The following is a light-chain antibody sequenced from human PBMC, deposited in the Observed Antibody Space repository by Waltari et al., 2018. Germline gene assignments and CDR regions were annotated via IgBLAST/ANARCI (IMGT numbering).Light chain of an antibody. CDR2: KDN. J-gene: IGLJ2*01. CDR3: QSADGSYNPV. Sequence: VFTQPHSVSGSPGQTVTISCTRRSGSIDSKSVQWYQQRPGSAPTTVIYKDNQRPSGVPDRFSGSIDSSSNSASLTISGLKSEDEADYYCQSADGSYNPVFGGGTRLTVL. CDR1: SGSIDSKS. V-gene: IGLV6-57*03.